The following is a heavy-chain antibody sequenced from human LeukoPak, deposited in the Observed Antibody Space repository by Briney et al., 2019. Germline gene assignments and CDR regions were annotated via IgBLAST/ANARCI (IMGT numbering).Heavy chain of an antibody. Sequence: GGSLRLSCAVSGFRVSDYFMSCVRQAPGKGLEWVGLIRDSGEAFYADFARGRFAISRDESENTLYLQMNSLRVEDTAVYFCARDRAANQDWVEFDPWGQGAPVIVSS. D-gene: IGHD3/OR15-3a*01. CDR1: GFRVSDYF. CDR2: IRDSGEA. J-gene: IGHJ5*02. CDR3: ARDRAANQDWVEFDP. V-gene: IGHV3-66*03.